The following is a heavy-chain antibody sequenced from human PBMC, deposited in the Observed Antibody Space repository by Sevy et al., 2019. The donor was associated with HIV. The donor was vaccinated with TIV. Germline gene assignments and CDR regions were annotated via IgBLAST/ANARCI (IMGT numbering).Heavy chain of an antibody. Sequence: SETLSLTCTVSGDFISSSGYYWSWIRQHPGEGLEWIGYILYSGNPYYNPSLKSRLIISLDTSKNQFSLKLSSVTAADTAVYYCARGQITTIGFDYWGQGTLVTVSS. J-gene: IGHJ4*02. V-gene: IGHV4-31*03. CDR1: GDFISSSGYY. CDR3: ARGQITTIGFDY. D-gene: IGHD1-1*01. CDR2: ILYSGNP.